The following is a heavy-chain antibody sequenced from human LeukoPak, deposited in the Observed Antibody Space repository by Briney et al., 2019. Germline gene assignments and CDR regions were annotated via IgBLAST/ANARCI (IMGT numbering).Heavy chain of an antibody. Sequence: PSETLSLTCTVSGGSISSFFWSWIRQPPGKGPEWIGYVHSSGSTKYNPSLRSRLLISVDMSKNRFSLNLRSVSVADTAVYYCARLVPGNYDILTGDPKVVFDFWGQGALVTVSS. V-gene: IGHV4-59*01. CDR3: ARLVPGNYDILTGDPKVVFDF. CDR2: VHSSGST. J-gene: IGHJ4*02. CDR1: GGSISSFF. D-gene: IGHD3-9*01.